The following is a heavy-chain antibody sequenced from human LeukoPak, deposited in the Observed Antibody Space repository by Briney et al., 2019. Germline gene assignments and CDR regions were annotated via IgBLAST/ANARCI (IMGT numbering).Heavy chain of an antibody. CDR3: ARGTMNLDY. Sequence: GASVKVSCNTSGYSFTGYYMHWVRQAPGQGLEWMGWINPHSGDTVYAQNFLGRLTMTRDTSISTAYMGLTRLRPDDTAVYYRARGTMNLDYWGQGSLVTVSS. J-gene: IGHJ4*02. D-gene: IGHD3-22*01. CDR1: GYSFTGYY. CDR2: INPHSGDT. V-gene: IGHV1-2*02.